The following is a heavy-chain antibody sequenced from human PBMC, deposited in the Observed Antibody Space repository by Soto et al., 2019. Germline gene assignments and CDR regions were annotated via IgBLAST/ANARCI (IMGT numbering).Heavy chain of an antibody. Sequence: EVQLVESGGGLVQPGRSLRLSCVASGFTADDYAMHWVRQAPGKGLEWVSGISSNSDTIDYADSVKGRFTISRDNAKKSLFLQMNSLRPEDTALYYCAKDIKWGGMTTIHYFDSWGQGTLVTVSS. CDR3: AKDIKWGGMTTIHYFDS. D-gene: IGHD4-17*01. CDR2: ISSNSDTI. CDR1: GFTADDYA. V-gene: IGHV3-9*02. J-gene: IGHJ4*02.